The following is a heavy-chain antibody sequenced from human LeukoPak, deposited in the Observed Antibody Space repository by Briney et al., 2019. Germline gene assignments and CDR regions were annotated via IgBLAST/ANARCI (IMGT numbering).Heavy chain of an antibody. V-gene: IGHV4-59*01. Sequence: SETLSLTCTLSRGSICSYYWSWIRQPPRKGREWVGYIFYSGRTNYTHSLKTRVTIPVYTSKNQISKNLSSVTAADPAVYYCAIYGPDRAMVMVTRHFDYWGQGTLVTVSS. CDR1: RGSICSYY. CDR3: AIYGPDRAMVMVTRHFDY. J-gene: IGHJ4*02. CDR2: IFYSGRT. D-gene: IGHD5-18*01.